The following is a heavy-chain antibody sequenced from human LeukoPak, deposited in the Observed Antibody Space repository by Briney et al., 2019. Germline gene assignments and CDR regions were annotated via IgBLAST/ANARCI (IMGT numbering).Heavy chain of an antibody. J-gene: IGHJ4*02. Sequence: GASVKVSCKASGYTFTSYDINWVRQATGQGLEWMGWMNPNSGNTGYAQKFQGRVTITRNTSISTAYIELSSLRSEDTAVYYCARGGYCSGGSCYLVYWGQGTLVTVSS. V-gene: IGHV1-8*03. D-gene: IGHD2-15*01. CDR3: ARGGYCSGGSCYLVY. CDR1: GYTFTSYD. CDR2: MNPNSGNT.